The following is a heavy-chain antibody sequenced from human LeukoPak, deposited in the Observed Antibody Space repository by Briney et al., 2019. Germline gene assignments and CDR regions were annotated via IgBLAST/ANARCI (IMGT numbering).Heavy chain of an antibody. J-gene: IGHJ6*03. Sequence: SETLSLTCTVSGDSISRSSYYWSWIRQPAGKGLEWIGRIYTSGSTNYNPSLKSRVTMSVDTSKNQFSLKLSSVTAADTAVYYCAREWSSTRSYYYYYMDIWGKGTTVTVSS. V-gene: IGHV4-61*02. CDR1: GDSISRSSYY. D-gene: IGHD2-2*01. CDR3: AREWSSTRSYYYYYMDI. CDR2: IYTSGST.